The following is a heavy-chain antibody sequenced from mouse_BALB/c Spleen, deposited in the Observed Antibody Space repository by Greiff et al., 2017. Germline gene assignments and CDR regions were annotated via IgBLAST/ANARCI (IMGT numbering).Heavy chain of an antibody. CDR2: IYPGSGST. CDR3: TRGWDLYAMDY. D-gene: IGHD4-1*01. CDR1: GYTFTSYW. V-gene: IGHV1-55*01. Sequence: VQLQQPGAELVKPGASVKMSCKASGYTFTSYWMHWVKQRPGQGLEWIGNIYPGSGSTNYDEKFKSKATLTVDTSSSTAYMQLSSLTSEDSAVYYCTRGWDLYAMDYWGQGTSVTVSS. J-gene: IGHJ4*01.